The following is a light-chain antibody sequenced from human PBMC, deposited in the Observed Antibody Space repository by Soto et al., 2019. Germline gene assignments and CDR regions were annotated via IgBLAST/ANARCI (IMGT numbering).Light chain of an antibody. CDR2: EVS. Sequence: QSALTQPASVSGSPGQSITISCTGTSSDVGSYNLVSWYQQHPCKAPKLMIYEVSKRPSGVSNRFSGSKSGNTASLTISGLQAEDEADYYCCSYAGSSTPLIFGTGTKLTVL. CDR3: CSYAGSSTPLI. V-gene: IGLV2-23*02. J-gene: IGLJ1*01. CDR1: SSDVGSYNL.